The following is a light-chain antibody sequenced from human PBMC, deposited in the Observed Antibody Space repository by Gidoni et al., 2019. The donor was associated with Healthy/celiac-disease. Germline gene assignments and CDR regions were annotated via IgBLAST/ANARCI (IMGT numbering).Light chain of an antibody. J-gene: IGKJ4*01. CDR1: QSISSY. V-gene: IGKV1-39*01. CDR2: AAS. CDR3: QQSYSTLT. Sequence: DIQMTQSPSSLSASVGDRVTITESVSSQSISSYLNWYQQKPGKAPKLLIYAASSLQSGVPSRFSGSGSGTDFTLTISSLQPEDFATYYCQQSYSTLTFGGGTKVEIK.